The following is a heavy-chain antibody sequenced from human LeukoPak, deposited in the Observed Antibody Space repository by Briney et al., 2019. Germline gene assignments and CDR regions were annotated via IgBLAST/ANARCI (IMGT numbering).Heavy chain of an antibody. J-gene: IGHJ4*02. Sequence: SETLSLTCTVSGGFISSYYWSWIRQPPVKGLEWIGYIHYTGSTNYNPSLESRVTISVDTSKNQFSLKLSSVTAADTAVYYCARERVVVAATPTYYFDYWGQGTLVTVSS. CDR3: ARERVVVAATPTYYFDY. D-gene: IGHD2-15*01. CDR2: IHYTGST. CDR1: GGFISSYY. V-gene: IGHV4-59*01.